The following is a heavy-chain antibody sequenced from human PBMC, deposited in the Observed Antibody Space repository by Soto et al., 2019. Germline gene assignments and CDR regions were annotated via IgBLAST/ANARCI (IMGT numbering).Heavy chain of an antibody. D-gene: IGHD4-17*01. V-gene: IGHV4-30-4*01. Sequence: PSETLSLTCTVSGGSISSGDYHWSRIRQPPGMGLEWIGHIYYSGSTSYNPSLKSRVTTTVDTSKNQFSLELSSVTAADTAVYYCARVGPLRRTTPGYYYVMDVWGQGTTVTVSS. CDR3: ARVGPLRRTTPGYYYVMDV. CDR2: IYYSGST. CDR1: GGSISSGDYH. J-gene: IGHJ6*02.